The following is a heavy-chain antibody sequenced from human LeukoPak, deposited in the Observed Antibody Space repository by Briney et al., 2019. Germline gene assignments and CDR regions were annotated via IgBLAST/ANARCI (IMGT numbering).Heavy chain of an antibody. V-gene: IGHV3-33*06. CDR3: VKERGGRSGSFYFDY. J-gene: IGHJ4*02. CDR2: IWKDGRDA. CDR1: GFTVSSNH. Sequence: GGSLRLSCAASGFTVSSNHMHWVRQAPGKGLEWLTVIWKDGRDAYFADSVKGRFTISRDGSQNTLYLQMNRLRAEDTAVYYCVKERGGRSGSFYFDYWGQGTLVTVSS. D-gene: IGHD2-15*01.